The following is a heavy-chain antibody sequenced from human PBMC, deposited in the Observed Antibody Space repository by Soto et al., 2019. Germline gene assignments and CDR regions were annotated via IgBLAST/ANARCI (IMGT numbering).Heavy chain of an antibody. CDR1: GGSIRSGGYY. D-gene: IGHD1-26*01. CDR3: ARESSGDYFDY. CDR2: IYYSGST. V-gene: IGHV4-31*03. J-gene: IGHJ4*02. Sequence: SETLSLTCTVSGGSIRSGGYYWSWIRQHPGKGLEWIGYIYYSGSTYYNPSLKSRVTISVDTSKNQFSLKLSSVTAADTAVYYCARESSGDYFDYWGQGTLVTVSS.